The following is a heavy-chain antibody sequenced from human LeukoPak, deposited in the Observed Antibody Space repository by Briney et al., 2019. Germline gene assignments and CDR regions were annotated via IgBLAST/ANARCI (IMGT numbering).Heavy chain of an antibody. D-gene: IGHD6-19*01. V-gene: IGHV3-53*05. Sequence: TGGSLRLSCAASGFTVSSNYMSWVRQAPGKGLEWVSVIYSDDSTYYADSVKGRFTISRDNSRNSLYLQMNSLRTEDTALYYCAKDTGYASGWFLPYGMDVWGRGTTVTVSS. CDR1: GFTVSSNY. J-gene: IGHJ6*02. CDR3: AKDTGYASGWFLPYGMDV. CDR2: IYSDDST.